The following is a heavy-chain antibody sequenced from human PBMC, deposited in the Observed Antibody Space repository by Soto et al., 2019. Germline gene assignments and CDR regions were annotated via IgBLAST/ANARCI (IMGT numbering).Heavy chain of an antibody. D-gene: IGHD3-16*01. CDR2: IIPFFGTA. CDR3: ARTAPMDAGDKYYYDF. J-gene: IGHJ4*02. Sequence: ASVKVPCKASGGTVSTFGIGWVRQAPGQGLEWMGGIIPFFGTAKYSQKFEDRITITADESTNTVYMDLRSLTSEDTAIYYCARTAPMDAGDKYYYDFWGQGALVTVSS. V-gene: IGHV1-69*13. CDR1: GGTVSTFG.